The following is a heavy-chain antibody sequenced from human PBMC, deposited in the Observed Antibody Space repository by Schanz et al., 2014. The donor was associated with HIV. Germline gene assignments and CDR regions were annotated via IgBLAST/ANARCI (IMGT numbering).Heavy chain of an antibody. Sequence: QVQLVQSGAEVKKPGASVKVSCKASGGTFSSYAISWVRQAPGQGLEWMGGIIPIFGTTNYAQKFQGGVTITADETTSTAYMELSSLRSEDTAVYYCASGRFETVIGWGDAFLLWGRGTMVTVSS. CDR3: ASGRFETVIGWGDAFLL. CDR2: IIPIFGTT. D-gene: IGHD3-10*01. J-gene: IGHJ3*01. CDR1: GGTFSSYA. V-gene: IGHV1-69*01.